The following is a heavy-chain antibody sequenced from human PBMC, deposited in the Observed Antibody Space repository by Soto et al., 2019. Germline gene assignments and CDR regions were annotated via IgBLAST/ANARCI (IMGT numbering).Heavy chain of an antibody. Sequence: EVQLVESGGGLVQPGRSLRLSCAASGFTFDDYAMHWVRQAPGKGLEWVSGISWNSGSIGYADSVKGRFTISRDNAKNSRNWKMNTVRAREPACYYCEKGGRWGLLPFYWGQEPLVTVSS. CDR1: GFTFDDYA. D-gene: IGHD1-26*01. CDR3: EKGGRWGLLPFY. J-gene: IGHJ4*02. CDR2: ISWNSGSI. V-gene: IGHV3-9*01.